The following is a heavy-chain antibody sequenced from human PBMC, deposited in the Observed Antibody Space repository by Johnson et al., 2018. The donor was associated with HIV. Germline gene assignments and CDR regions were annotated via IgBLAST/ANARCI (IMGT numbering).Heavy chain of an antibody. J-gene: IGHJ3*02. Sequence: VQLVESGGGLVQPGGSLRLSCAASGFTFSNYWMSWVRPAPGKGLEWVANITQDGSETYYVDSVKGRFTISRDNAKNSLNLQMNSLRAEDTAVYYCARGYSYEWRGELDAFDIWGQGTIVTVSS. CDR2: ITQDGSET. CDR1: GFTFSNYW. V-gene: IGHV3-7*05. CDR3: ARGYSYEWRGELDAFDI. D-gene: IGHD5-18*01.